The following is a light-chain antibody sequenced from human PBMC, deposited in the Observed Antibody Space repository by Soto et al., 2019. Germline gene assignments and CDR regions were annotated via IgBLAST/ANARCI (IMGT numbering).Light chain of an antibody. CDR3: SSYTSSSTVI. Sequence: QSALTQPASVSGSPGQSITISCTGTSSDIGGYNYISWYQQLPGKAPKFIIYDVRNRPSGVSNRFSGSRSGNTASLTISGLQAEDEADYYCSSYTSSSTVIFGGGTKRTVL. CDR1: SSDIGGYNY. J-gene: IGLJ2*01. V-gene: IGLV2-14*01. CDR2: DVR.